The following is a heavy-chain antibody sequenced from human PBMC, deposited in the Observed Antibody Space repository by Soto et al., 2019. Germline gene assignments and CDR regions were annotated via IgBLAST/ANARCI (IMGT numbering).Heavy chain of an antibody. D-gene: IGHD1-26*01. CDR3: AKDSGSYGNN. CDR1: GVSFSSNS. J-gene: IGHJ4*02. V-gene: IGHV3-23*01. Sequence: LSLSCPASGVSFSSNSMSWVSKDPGKGLEWVSDISGSGGSTYDADYVKGRFTISRDNSKNTLYLKMNSLRAEDTAVYYCAKDSGSYGNNWGQGTLVTFSS. CDR2: ISGSGGST.